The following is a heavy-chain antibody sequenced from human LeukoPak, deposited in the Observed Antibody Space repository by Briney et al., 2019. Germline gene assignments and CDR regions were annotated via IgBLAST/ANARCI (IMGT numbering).Heavy chain of an antibody. CDR1: GYTLTELS. Sequence: ASVKVSCKVSGYTLTELSMHWVRQAPGKGLEWMGGFDPEDGETIYAQKFQGRVTMTEDTSTDTAYMELSSLRSEDTAVYYCATDLAVVRGDSPDYWGQGTLVTVSS. CDR2: FDPEDGET. V-gene: IGHV1-24*01. CDR3: ATDLAVVRGDSPDY. J-gene: IGHJ4*02. D-gene: IGHD3-10*01.